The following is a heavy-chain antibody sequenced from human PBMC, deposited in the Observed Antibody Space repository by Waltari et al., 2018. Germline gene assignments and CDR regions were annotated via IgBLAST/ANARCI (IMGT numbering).Heavy chain of an antibody. CDR3: ARRTISREEVGPFDF. CDR1: GDSIANRAYY. D-gene: IGHD1-26*01. J-gene: IGHJ4*02. CDR2: IFYSGST. V-gene: IGHV4-39*02. Sequence: QLQLQESGPGLVRPSETLSLTCTVSGDSIANRAYYWGWIRQSPGKGLEWIGSIFYSGSTYYNPSLKSRVTISVDTSKNDFSLKLRSVTAADRAVYFCARRTISREEVGPFDFWGQGILVNVSS.